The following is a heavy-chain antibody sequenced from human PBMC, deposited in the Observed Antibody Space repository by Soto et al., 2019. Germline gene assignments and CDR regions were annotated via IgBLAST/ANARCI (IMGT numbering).Heavy chain of an antibody. D-gene: IGHD1-20*01. Sequence: LQESGPRLVKPSETLSLNCSVSGDAISTYYWSWIRQTPGRGLEWIGCVHESGSTDYNPSLRGRVIISLHTSKSQFSLSLRSATAADTATYYCARGTRALITSFFAYWGQGIPVTVSS. CDR3: ARGTRALITSFFAY. CDR1: GDAISTYY. J-gene: IGHJ4*02. V-gene: IGHV4-59*03. CDR2: VHESGST.